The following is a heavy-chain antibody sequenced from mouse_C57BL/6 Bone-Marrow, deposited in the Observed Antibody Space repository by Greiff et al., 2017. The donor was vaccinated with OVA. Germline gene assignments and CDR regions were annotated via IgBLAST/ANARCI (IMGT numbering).Heavy chain of an antibody. Sequence: EVNVVESGGGLVQSGRSLRLSCATSGFTFSDFYMEWVSQAPGKGLEWIAASRNKANDYTTEYSASVKGRFIVSRDTSQSILYLQMNALRAEDTAIYYCARDDYYWYFDVWGTGTTVTVSS. CDR1: GFTFSDFY. V-gene: IGHV7-1*01. J-gene: IGHJ1*03. CDR3: ARDDYYWYFDV. CDR2: SRNKANDYTT.